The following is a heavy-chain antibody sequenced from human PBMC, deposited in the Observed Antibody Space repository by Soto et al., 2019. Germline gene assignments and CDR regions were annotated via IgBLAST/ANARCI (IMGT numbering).Heavy chain of an antibody. CDR2: IDPSDSYT. Sequence: PGESLKISCKGSGYSFTSYWISWVRQMPGKGLEWMGRIDPSDSYTNYSPSFQGHVTISADKSISTAYLQWSSLKASDTAMYYCARSTYATAHYYYYGMDVWGQGTTVTVSS. V-gene: IGHV5-10-1*01. J-gene: IGHJ6*02. CDR3: ARSTYATAHYYYYGMDV. D-gene: IGHD3-16*01. CDR1: GYSFTSYW.